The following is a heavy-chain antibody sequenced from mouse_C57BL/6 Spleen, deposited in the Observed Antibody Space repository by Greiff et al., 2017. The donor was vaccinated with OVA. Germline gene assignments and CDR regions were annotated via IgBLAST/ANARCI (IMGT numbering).Heavy chain of an antibody. CDR1: GYAFRSSW. Sequence: VQLQQSGPELVKPGASVKISCKASGYAFRSSWMNWVKQRPGKGLEWIGRIYPGDGDTKYNGKFKGKATLTADKSSSTAYMQLSSLTSEDSAVYFCARSPYYSNYFDYWGQGTTLTVSS. CDR3: ARSPYYSNYFDY. D-gene: IGHD2-5*01. J-gene: IGHJ2*01. CDR2: IYPGDGDT. V-gene: IGHV1-82*01.